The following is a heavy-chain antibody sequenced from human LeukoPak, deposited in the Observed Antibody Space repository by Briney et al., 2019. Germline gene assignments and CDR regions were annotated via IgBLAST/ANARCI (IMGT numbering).Heavy chain of an antibody. D-gene: IGHD3-22*01. J-gene: IGHJ4*02. Sequence: GGSLRLSCAASGFIFSSYWMSWVRQAPGKGLEWVAKIKQDGSEKYYVDSVKGRFTISRDNAKNSLYLQMNSLRAEDTAVYYCARGGYYYDSSGYYDYWGQGTLVTVSS. CDR1: GFIFSSYW. CDR2: IKQDGSEK. CDR3: ARGGYYYDSSGYYDY. V-gene: IGHV3-7*01.